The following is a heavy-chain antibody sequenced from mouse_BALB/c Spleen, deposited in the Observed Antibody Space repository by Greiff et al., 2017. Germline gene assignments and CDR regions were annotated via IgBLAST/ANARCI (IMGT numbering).Heavy chain of an antibody. Sequence: EVKLVESGGGLVQPGGSRKLSCAASGFTFSSFGMHWVRQAPEKGLEWVAYISSGSSTIYYADTVKGRFTISRDNPKNTLFLQMTSLRSEDTAMYYCASRYGNYPYYAMDYWGQGTSVTVSS. D-gene: IGHD2-1*01. CDR1: GFTFSSFG. CDR2: ISSGSSTI. CDR3: ASRYGNYPYYAMDY. V-gene: IGHV5-17*02. J-gene: IGHJ4*01.